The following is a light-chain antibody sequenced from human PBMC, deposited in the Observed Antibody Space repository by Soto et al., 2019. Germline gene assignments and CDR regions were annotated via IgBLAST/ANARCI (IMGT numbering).Light chain of an antibody. CDR1: QTVHNY. Sequence: ESVLTQSPATLSLSPGERATLSCRASQTVHNYLAWYQQKPGQVPRLLIYDAVRRATGIPDRFSGSVSGTDFTLTINSLEPEDFAVYYCQQRSGRLTFGGGTRVDIK. CDR2: DAV. V-gene: IGKV3-11*01. J-gene: IGKJ4*01. CDR3: QQRSGRLT.